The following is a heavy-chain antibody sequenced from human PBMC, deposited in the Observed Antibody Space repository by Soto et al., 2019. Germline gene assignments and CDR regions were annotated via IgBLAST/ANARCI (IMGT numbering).Heavy chain of an antibody. D-gene: IGHD5-12*01. CDR2: IIPILGIA. CDR1: GGTFSSYT. V-gene: IGHV1-69*02. CDR3: ALHSGYDRELDY. J-gene: IGHJ4*02. Sequence: GASVKVSCKASGGTFSSYTISWVRQAPGQGLEWMGRIIPILGIANYAQKFQGRVTITADKSTSTAYMELSSLRSEDTAVYYCALHSGYDRELDYWGQGTLVTVSS.